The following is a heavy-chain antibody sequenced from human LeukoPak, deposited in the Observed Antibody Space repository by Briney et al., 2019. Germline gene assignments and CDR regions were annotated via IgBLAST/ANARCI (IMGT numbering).Heavy chain of an antibody. Sequence: SETLSLTCAVSGGSISSSNWWSWVRQPPGKGLEWIGEIYHSGSTNYNPSLKSRVTISVDKSKNQFSLKLSSVTAADTAVYYCARDHRGVRDYFDYWGQGTLVTVSP. CDR2: IYHSGST. D-gene: IGHD3-10*01. CDR1: GGSISSSNW. V-gene: IGHV4-4*02. CDR3: ARDHRGVRDYFDY. J-gene: IGHJ4*02.